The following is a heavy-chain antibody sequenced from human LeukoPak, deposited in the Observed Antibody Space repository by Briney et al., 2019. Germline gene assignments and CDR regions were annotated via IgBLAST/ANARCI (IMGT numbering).Heavy chain of an antibody. V-gene: IGHV4-61*01. CDR1: GDSVSSDSYY. CDR3: ARDSRGYYDSSGYFDH. J-gene: IGHJ4*02. CDR2: FYYSGTT. D-gene: IGHD3-22*01. Sequence: SETLSLTCTVSGDSVSSDSYYWSWIRQPPGKGLEWIGYFYYSGTTKQHPSLKSRVTLSVDTSKNQLYLKLNSVTAADTAVYYCARDSRGYYDSSGYFDHWGQGTLVTVSS.